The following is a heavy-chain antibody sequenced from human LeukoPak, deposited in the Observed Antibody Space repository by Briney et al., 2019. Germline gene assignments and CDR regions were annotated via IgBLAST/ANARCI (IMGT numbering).Heavy chain of an antibody. CDR1: GSRFTSYW. J-gene: IGHJ6*02. CDR2: IDPTESYN. D-gene: IGHD3-10*01. CDR3: ATREGPYGSRGYGMDV. Sequence: GASLKISFQGSGSRFTSYWISWVRPIPGKGMEWMGRIDPTESYNNYSPSFQGHVTFSVDKSTTTAYLQWSSLPDSHTAIYYCATREGPYGSRGYGMDVWGQGTTVTVSS. V-gene: IGHV5-10-1*01.